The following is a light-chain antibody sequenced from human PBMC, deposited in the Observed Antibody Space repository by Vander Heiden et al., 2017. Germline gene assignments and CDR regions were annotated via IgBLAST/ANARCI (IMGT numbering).Light chain of an antibody. CDR3: QQRGNWPWT. J-gene: IGKJ1*01. CDR1: QSVSSF. V-gene: IGKV3-11*01. Sequence: EIVLTQSPATLSLSPGERATLSCWASQSVSSFLGWYQQKPGQAPRLLIYDASNRAAGIPARFRGSGSGTDFTLTISSLEPEDFAVYYCQQRGNWPWTFGQGTKVEIK. CDR2: DAS.